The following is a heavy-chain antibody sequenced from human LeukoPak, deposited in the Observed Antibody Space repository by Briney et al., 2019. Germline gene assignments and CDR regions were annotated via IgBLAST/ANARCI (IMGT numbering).Heavy chain of an antibody. CDR3: ARDPRYSSSWYGANDY. J-gene: IGHJ4*02. CDR1: GFTFSIYW. D-gene: IGHD6-13*01. Sequence: QPGGSLRLSCAASGFTFSIYWMSWVRQAPGKGLEWVANIKQEGSEKYYVDSVKGRFTISRDNAKNSLYLQMNSLRAENTAVYYCARDPRYSSSWYGANDYWGQGTLVTVSS. CDR2: IKQEGSEK. V-gene: IGHV3-7*01.